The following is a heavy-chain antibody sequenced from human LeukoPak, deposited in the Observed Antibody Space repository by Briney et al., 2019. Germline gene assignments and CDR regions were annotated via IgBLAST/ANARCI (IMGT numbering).Heavy chain of an antibody. CDR3: ARVKDYDFWSYDAFDI. CDR1: GDSISSGDYY. J-gene: IGHJ3*02. V-gene: IGHV4-61*02. Sequence: PSETLSLTCTVSGDSISSGDYYWSWIRQPAGKGLEWIGRISSSGSTNYNPSLKSRVTISVDTSKNQFSLKLSSVTAVDTAVYYCARVKDYDFWSYDAFDIWGQGTMVTVSS. D-gene: IGHD3-3*01. CDR2: ISSSGST.